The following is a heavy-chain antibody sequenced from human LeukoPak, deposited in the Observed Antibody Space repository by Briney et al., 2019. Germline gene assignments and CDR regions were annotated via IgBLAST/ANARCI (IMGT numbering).Heavy chain of an antibody. J-gene: IGHJ4*02. Sequence: GGSLRLSCAASGFTFSHFWMSWVRQAPGKGLEWVAYIKKTGSETYYVDSVKGRFTITRDNTRSSLFLQMYSLRAEDTAVYYCARDFTGPFDYWGQGTLVTVSS. V-gene: IGHV3-7*01. CDR3: ARDFTGPFDY. CDR2: IKKTGSET. CDR1: GFTFSHFW. D-gene: IGHD3-9*01.